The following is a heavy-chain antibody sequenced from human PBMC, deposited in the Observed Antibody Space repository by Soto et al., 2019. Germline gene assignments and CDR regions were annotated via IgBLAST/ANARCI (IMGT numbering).Heavy chain of an antibody. Sequence: PSETLSLSCTVSGVSINTYYWTWIRQSPGKGLEWIGYIDYSGNTNYNPSLKSRVTILVDTSKTQFSLRLSSVTAADTAIYYCALSTYVEPGLNYWGRGTLVTVSS. CDR1: GVSINTYY. CDR2: IDYSGNT. CDR3: ALSTYVEPGLNY. J-gene: IGHJ4*02. D-gene: IGHD4-4*01. V-gene: IGHV4-59*12.